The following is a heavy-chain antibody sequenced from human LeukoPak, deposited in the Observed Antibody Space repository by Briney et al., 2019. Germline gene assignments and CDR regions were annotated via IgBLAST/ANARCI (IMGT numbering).Heavy chain of an antibody. CDR1: GFTFSTYG. J-gene: IGHJ6*03. Sequence: GGSLRLSCAASGFTFSTYGMSWVRQAPGKGLEWVSAISGSGGSAYYADSVKGRFTISRDNSKNTLYLQMNSLRAEDTAVYYCAKDGGEYYDILTGYYPRLYYMDVWGKGTTVTISS. V-gene: IGHV3-23*01. CDR2: ISGSGGSA. CDR3: AKDGGEYYDILTGYYPRLYYMDV. D-gene: IGHD3-9*01.